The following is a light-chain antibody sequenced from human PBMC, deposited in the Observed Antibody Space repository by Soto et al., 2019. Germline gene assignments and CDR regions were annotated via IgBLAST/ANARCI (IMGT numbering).Light chain of an antibody. Sequence: QLIPSAVTRTGTLGDRVPYTCRASQTISSWLAWYQQKPGKAPKLLIYKASTLKSGVPSRFSGSGSGTEFTLTISSLQPDDFATYYCQHYNSYSEAFGQGTKVDI. CDR2: KAS. CDR1: QTISSW. CDR3: QHYNSYSEA. V-gene: IGKV1-5*03. J-gene: IGKJ1*01.